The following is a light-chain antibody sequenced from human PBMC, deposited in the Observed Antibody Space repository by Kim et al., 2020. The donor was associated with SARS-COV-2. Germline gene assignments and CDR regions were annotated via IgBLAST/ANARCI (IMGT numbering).Light chain of an antibody. J-gene: IGLJ3*02. Sequence: GGLDTLSCVLSRHACAASYFPSWYQQTPGQAPRTLIYNTNTRYSGVPHRFSGSFLGNKAPLPITGAQADDESDYYCLLYMGSGTWVFGGGTQLTVL. CDR2: NTN. CDR3: LLYMGSGTWV. V-gene: IGLV8-61*01. CDR1: RHACAASYF.